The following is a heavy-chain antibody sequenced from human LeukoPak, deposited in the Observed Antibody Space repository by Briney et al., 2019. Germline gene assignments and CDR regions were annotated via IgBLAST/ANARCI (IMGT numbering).Heavy chain of an antibody. CDR3: AKSQSLLSLGGPFDS. CDR2: ISGHGGAT. V-gene: IGHV3-23*01. D-gene: IGHD3-16*01. CDR1: GFTFSSYG. J-gene: IGHJ4*02. Sequence: GGSLRLSRAASGFTFSSYGTSWVRPAPRRGLECGSGISGHGGATYAADSAKGRFTISRDNSKSPLYLQMNSLRAEDTALYYCAKSQSLLSLGGPFDSWGQGTLVTVSS.